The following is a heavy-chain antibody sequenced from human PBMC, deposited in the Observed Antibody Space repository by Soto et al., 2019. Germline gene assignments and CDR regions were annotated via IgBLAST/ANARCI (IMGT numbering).Heavy chain of an antibody. V-gene: IGHV3-9*01. CDR1: GFTLDDYT. Sequence: GGSLRLSCAASGFTLDDYTMHWVRQAPGKGLEWVSGVGWNGGDIVYADSVKGRFTVSRDNTKNSLYLEVNSLRAEDTAIYYCAKDRAVVVPVSTSYFHYYGLDVWGQGTTVTVSS. J-gene: IGHJ6*02. CDR2: VGWNGGDI. D-gene: IGHD2-2*01. CDR3: AKDRAVVVPVSTSYFHYYGLDV.